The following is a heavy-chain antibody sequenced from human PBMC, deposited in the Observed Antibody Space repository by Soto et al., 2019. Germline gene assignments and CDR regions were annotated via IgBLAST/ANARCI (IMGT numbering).Heavy chain of an antibody. D-gene: IGHD3-3*01. CDR2: IYYSGST. Sequence: SETLSLTCTVSGGSISSYYWSWIRQPPGKGLEWIGYIYYSGSTNYNPSLKSRVTISVDTSKNQFSLKLSSVTAADTAVYYCARHYDFWSGYAFDIWGQGTMVTVSS. V-gene: IGHV4-59*01. CDR1: GGSISSYY. CDR3: ARHYDFWSGYAFDI. J-gene: IGHJ3*02.